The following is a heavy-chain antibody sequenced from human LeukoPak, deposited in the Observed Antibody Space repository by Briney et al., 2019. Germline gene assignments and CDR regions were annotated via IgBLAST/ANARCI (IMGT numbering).Heavy chain of an antibody. D-gene: IGHD3-9*01. CDR3: ARLRLTGMTGYYSDK. CDR1: GGSISSYY. J-gene: IGHJ4*02. V-gene: IGHV4-59*08. Sequence: SETLSLTCTVSGGSISSYYWSWIRQPPGKALEWIGYISSSGSTNYNHSLKSRVTISVDTSRNQFSLKVSSVTAADTAVYFCARLRLTGMTGYYSDKWGQGTLVTVSS. CDR2: ISSSGST.